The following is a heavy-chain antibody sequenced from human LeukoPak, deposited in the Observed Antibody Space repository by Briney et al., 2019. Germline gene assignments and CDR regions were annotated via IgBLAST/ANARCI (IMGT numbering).Heavy chain of an antibody. Sequence: ASVKVSCKASGYTFTSYDINWVRQATGQGLEWMGWMNPNSGNTGHAQKFQGRVTMTRNTSISTAYMELSSLRSEDTAVYYCARVERARGITFGGVIVPGYKKMYYFDYWGQGTLVTVSS. V-gene: IGHV1-8*01. CDR3: ARVERARGITFGGVIVPGYKKMYYFDY. J-gene: IGHJ4*02. D-gene: IGHD3-16*02. CDR1: GYTFTSYD. CDR2: MNPNSGNT.